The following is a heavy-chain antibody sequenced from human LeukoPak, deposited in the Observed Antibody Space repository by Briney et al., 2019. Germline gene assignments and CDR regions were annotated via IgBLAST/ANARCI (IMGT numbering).Heavy chain of an antibody. CDR2: IYYSGST. CDR3: ARGYGSGWYPPNRYFDL. J-gene: IGHJ2*01. Sequence: PSETLSLTCTVSGGSISSYYWGWIRQPPVKGLEWIGYIYYSGSTNYNPSLKSRVTISVDTSKNQFSLGLSSVTAADTAVYYCARGYGSGWYPPNRYFDLWGRGTLDTVSS. V-gene: IGHV4-59*12. CDR1: GGSISSYY. D-gene: IGHD6-19*01.